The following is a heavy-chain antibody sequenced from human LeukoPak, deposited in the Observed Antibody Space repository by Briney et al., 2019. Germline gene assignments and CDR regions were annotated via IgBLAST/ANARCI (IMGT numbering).Heavy chain of an antibody. CDR2: IWNDGSNT. D-gene: IGHD3-10*01. CDR3: AGETGLRTFDY. V-gene: IGHV3-33*08. CDR1: GFTFSSYG. Sequence: GSLRLSCAASGFTFSSYGMHWVRQAPGKGLEWVAVIWNDGSNTYYADSVKGRFTISRDNSKNTLYLQLNSLRAEDTAVYYCAGETGLRTFDYWGQGTLVTVSS. J-gene: IGHJ4*02.